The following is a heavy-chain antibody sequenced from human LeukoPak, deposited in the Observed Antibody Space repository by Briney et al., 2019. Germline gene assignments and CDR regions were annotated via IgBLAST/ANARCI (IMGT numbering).Heavy chain of an antibody. Sequence: SETLSLTCTVSGGSISSYYWSWIRQPPGKGLEWIGYIYYSGSTNYNPSLKSRVTISVDTSKNQFSLKLSSVTAADTAVYYCARADCGSGSRFDPWGQGTLVTVSS. J-gene: IGHJ5*02. CDR3: ARADCGSGSRFDP. CDR2: IYYSGST. D-gene: IGHD3-10*01. CDR1: GGSISSYY. V-gene: IGHV4-59*01.